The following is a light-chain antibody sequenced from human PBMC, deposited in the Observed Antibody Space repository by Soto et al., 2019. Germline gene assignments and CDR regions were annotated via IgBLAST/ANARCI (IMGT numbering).Light chain of an antibody. V-gene: IGKV3-11*01. CDR2: DAS. CDR3: QQRSDWPPT. Sequence: EIVYTQSAATLSKKTGERATLSCRASQSVSSYLAWYQQKPGQAPSLLIYDASNRATGIPARFSGSGSGTDFTLTISSLEPEDFAVYYCQQRSDWPPTFGQGTRLEIK. J-gene: IGKJ5*01. CDR1: QSVSSY.